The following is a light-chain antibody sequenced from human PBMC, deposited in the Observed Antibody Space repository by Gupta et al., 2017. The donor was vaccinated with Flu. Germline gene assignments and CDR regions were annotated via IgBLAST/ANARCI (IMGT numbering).Light chain of an antibody. Sequence: GERAALSCTTSQSVSNFLAWYQHNPGPAPRLLIFDAVNRATGIPTRFSGSGSGTDFTLTLSSLEPVDFAVYYCQQRGTVPLTFGGGTKVEIK. CDR3: QQRGTVPLT. J-gene: IGKJ4*01. CDR2: DAV. V-gene: IGKV3-11*01. CDR1: QSVSNF.